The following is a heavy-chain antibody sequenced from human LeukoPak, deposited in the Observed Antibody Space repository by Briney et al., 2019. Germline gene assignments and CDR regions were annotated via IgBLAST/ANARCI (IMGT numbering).Heavy chain of an antibody. D-gene: IGHD2-8*01. CDR1: GFTFSSYA. V-gene: IGHV3-23*01. CDR3: AKALPRMVSPTTNFDY. Sequence: GGSLRLSCAASGFTFSSYAMSWVRQAPGKGPEWVSGISGSGGSTYYADSVKGRFTISRDNSKNTLYLQMNSLRAEDTAVYYCAKALPRMVSPTTNFDYWGQGTLVTVSS. J-gene: IGHJ4*02. CDR2: ISGSGGST.